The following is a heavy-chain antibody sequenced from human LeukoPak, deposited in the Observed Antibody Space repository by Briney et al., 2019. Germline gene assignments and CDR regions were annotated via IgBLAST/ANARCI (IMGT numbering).Heavy chain of an antibody. CDR1: GGSFSGYY. V-gene: IGHV4-34*01. Sequence: PSETLSLTCAVYGGSFSGYYWSWIRQPPGKGLEWIGEINHSGSTNYNPSLKSRVTISVDTSKNQFSLKLSSVTAADTAVYYCAREYGSGSYLYYYYYMDVWGKGTTVTISS. CDR2: INHSGST. CDR3: AREYGSGSYLYYYYYMDV. D-gene: IGHD3-10*01. J-gene: IGHJ6*03.